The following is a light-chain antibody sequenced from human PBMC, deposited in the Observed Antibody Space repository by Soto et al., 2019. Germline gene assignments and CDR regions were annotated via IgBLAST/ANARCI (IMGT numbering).Light chain of an antibody. Sequence: EIVMTQSLATLSVSPGETATLSCRASQSISSHLAWYQQKPGQAPRLLMHDASARATGIPARFSGSGSGTEFTLTISSLQSEDFAVYYCQQYHYWWTFGQGTKVEIK. J-gene: IGKJ1*01. CDR1: QSISSH. CDR2: DAS. CDR3: QQYHYWWT. V-gene: IGKV3-15*01.